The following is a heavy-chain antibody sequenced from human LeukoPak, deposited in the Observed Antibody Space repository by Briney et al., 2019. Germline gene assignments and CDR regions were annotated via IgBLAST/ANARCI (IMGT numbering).Heavy chain of an antibody. CDR1: GGSISSGDYY. V-gene: IGHV4-30-4*08. CDR2: IYYSGST. Sequence: PSQTLSLTCTVSGGSISSGDYYWSWIRQPPGKGLEWIGYIYYSGSTYYNPSLKSRVTISVDTSKNQFSLKLSSVTAADTAVYYRARTLLGYCSSTSCYNFDYWGQGTLVTVSS. CDR3: ARTLLGYCSSTSCYNFDY. D-gene: IGHD2-2*02. J-gene: IGHJ4*02.